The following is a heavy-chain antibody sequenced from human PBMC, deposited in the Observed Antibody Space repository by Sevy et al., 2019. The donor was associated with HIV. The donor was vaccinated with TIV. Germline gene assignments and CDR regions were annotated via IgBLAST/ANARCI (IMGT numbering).Heavy chain of an antibody. V-gene: IGHV4-59*13. CDR2: IYDTGDT. D-gene: IGHD1-1*01. CDR1: GASMSGYY. Sequence: SETLSLTCTLSGASMSGYYWSWIRQPPGKGLEWNGYIYDTGDTNFNPSLKSRVTISQDTSNTQFSLSLSSVNTADTAEYYCARGRSNFRYWSQGTLVTVSS. CDR3: ARGRSNFRY. J-gene: IGHJ4*02.